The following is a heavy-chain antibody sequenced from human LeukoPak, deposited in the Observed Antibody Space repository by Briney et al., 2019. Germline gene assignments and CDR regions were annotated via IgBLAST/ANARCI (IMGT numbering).Heavy chain of an antibody. CDR3: ARGDDISPGRVLDY. J-gene: IGHJ4*02. CDR2: INERGDIT. V-gene: IGHV3-23*01. CDR1: GFTFSKHP. Sequence: GGSLRLSCVASGFTFSKHPMSWVRQAPGNGLELVSAINERGDITKYADSVKGRFTISRDNSKNTLYFQMNSLRAEDTAVYYCARGDDISPGRVLDYWGRGTLVTVSS. D-gene: IGHD3-9*01.